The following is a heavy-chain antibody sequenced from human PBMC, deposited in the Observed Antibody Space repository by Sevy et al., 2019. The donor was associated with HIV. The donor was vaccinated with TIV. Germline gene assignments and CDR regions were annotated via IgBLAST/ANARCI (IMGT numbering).Heavy chain of an antibody. CDR1: GGTFSSYA. CDR2: IIPIFGTA. J-gene: IGHJ6*03. CDR3: ARVKETSYYGSGSLGYMDV. D-gene: IGHD3-10*01. Sequence: ASVKVSCKASGGTFSSYAISWVRQAPGQGLEWMGGIIPIFGTANYAQKFQGRVTITADKSTSTAYMELSSLRSEDTAVYYCARVKETSYYGSGSLGYMDVWGKGTTVTVSS. V-gene: IGHV1-69*06.